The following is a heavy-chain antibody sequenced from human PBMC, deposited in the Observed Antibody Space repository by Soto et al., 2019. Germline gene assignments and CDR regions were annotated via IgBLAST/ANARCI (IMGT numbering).Heavy chain of an antibody. CDR3: ARDTWVPAAPYYYYGMDV. D-gene: IGHD2-2*01. V-gene: IGHV4-61*08. Sequence: SETLSLTCTVSGGSISSGGYYWSWIRQHPGKGLEWIGYIYYSGSTNYNPSLKSRVTISVDTSKNQFSLKLSSVTAADTAVYYCARDTWVPAAPYYYYGMDVWGQGTTVTVSS. CDR1: GGSISSGGYY. J-gene: IGHJ6*02. CDR2: IYYSGST.